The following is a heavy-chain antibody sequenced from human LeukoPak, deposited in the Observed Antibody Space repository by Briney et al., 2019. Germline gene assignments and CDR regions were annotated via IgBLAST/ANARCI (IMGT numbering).Heavy chain of an antibody. D-gene: IGHD3-10*01. CDR2: INHSGST. CDR1: GGSFSGYY. V-gene: IGHV4-34*01. J-gene: IGHJ4*02. CDR3: ARLVISGYYFDY. Sequence: PSETLSLTCAVYGGSFSGYYWSWIRQPPGKGLGWIGEINHSGSTNYNPSLKSRVTISVDTSKNQFSLKLSSVTAADTAVYYCARLVISGYYFDYWGQGTLVTVSS.